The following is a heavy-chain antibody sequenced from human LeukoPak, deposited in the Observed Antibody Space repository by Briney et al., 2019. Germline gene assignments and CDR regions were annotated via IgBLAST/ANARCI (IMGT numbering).Heavy chain of an antibody. CDR2: ISWNSGSI. CDR1: GFTFDDYA. J-gene: IGHJ3*02. V-gene: IGHV3-9*01. CDR3: AREEYGSGSYAFDI. D-gene: IGHD3-10*01. Sequence: PGGSLRLSCAASGFTFDDYAMHWVRQAPGKGLEWVSGISWNSGSIGYADSVRGRFTISRDNSKNTLYLQMNSLRAEDTAVYYCAREEYGSGSYAFDIWGQGTMVTVSS.